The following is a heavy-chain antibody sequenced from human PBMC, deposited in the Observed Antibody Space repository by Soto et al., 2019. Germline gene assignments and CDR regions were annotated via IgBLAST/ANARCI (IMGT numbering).Heavy chain of an antibody. D-gene: IGHD3-3*01. CDR3: ARDPHEFWTSYWFDP. CDR2: ISAYDGKT. Sequence: ASVKVSCTTSGYTFNTYGINWVRQAPGQGLELMGWISAYDGKTTYAEKFQGRVTLTTDTSTSTAYMELRSLRSDDTAIYYCARDPHEFWTSYWFDPWGQGTPVTVSS. CDR1: GYTFNTYG. J-gene: IGHJ5*02. V-gene: IGHV1-18*01.